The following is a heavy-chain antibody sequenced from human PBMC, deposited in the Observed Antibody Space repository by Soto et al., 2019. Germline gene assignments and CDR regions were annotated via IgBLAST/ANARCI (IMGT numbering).Heavy chain of an antibody. V-gene: IGHV4-59*01. CDR3: ARSGIVTTGTDYFDY. D-gene: IGHD6-13*01. J-gene: IGHJ4*02. Sequence: SETLSLTCTVSGGSISSYLWSWIRQPPGKGLEWVGYIYYSGNTNYNPSLKSRVTMSVDTSKNQFYLKLSSVTAADTALYYCARSGIVTTGTDYFDYWGQGIQVTVS. CDR1: GGSISSYL. CDR2: IYYSGNT.